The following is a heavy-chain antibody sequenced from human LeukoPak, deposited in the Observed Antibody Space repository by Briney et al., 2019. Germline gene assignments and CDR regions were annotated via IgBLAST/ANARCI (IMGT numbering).Heavy chain of an antibody. D-gene: IGHD2-8*01. CDR1: GFTFSSYP. CDR2: ITANGGTT. Sequence: GGSLRLSCAASGFTFSSYPMHWVRLAPGKGLEYVSGITANGGTTYYANSVKGRFTISRDNSKNTLYLQMGSPRAEDMAVYYCGRGRYCTNGVCQYFDYWGQGTLVTVSS. CDR3: GRGRYCTNGVCQYFDY. J-gene: IGHJ4*02. V-gene: IGHV3-64*01.